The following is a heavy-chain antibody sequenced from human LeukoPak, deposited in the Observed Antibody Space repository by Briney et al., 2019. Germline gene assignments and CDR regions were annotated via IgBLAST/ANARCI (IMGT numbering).Heavy chain of an antibody. J-gene: IGHJ2*01. CDR1: GGSISSSSYY. V-gene: IGHV4-39*07. Sequence: PSETLFLTCTVSGGSISSSSYYWGWIRQPPGKGLEWIGSIYYSGSTYYNPSLKSRVTISVDTSKNQFSLKLSSVTAADTAVYYCARSDTYDWYFDLWGRGTLVTVSS. CDR2: IYYSGST. D-gene: IGHD5-18*01. CDR3: ARSDTYDWYFDL.